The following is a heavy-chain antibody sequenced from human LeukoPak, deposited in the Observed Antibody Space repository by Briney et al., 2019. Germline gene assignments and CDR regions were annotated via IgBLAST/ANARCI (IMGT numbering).Heavy chain of an antibody. CDR2: ISGSGGST. V-gene: IGHV3-23*01. Sequence: GGSLRLSCAASGSTFSSYAMSWVRQAPGKGLEWVSAISGSGGSTYYADSVKGRFTISRDNSKNTLYLQMNSLRAEDTAVYYCASRDIVVVPAARYGMDVWGKGTTVTVSS. D-gene: IGHD2-2*01. CDR1: GSTFSSYA. CDR3: ASRDIVVVPAARYGMDV. J-gene: IGHJ6*04.